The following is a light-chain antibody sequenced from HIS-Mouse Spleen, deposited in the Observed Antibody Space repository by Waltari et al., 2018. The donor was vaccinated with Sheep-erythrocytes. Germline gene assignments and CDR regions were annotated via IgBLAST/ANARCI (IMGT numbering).Light chain of an antibody. CDR3: QQRSNWYT. V-gene: IGKV3-11*01. CDR1: QSVSSY. CDR2: DAS. Sequence: EIVLTQSPATLSLSPGERATLSGRASQSVSSYLAWYHQKPGQAPRLLIYDASNRATGIPARFSGSGSGTDFTLTISSLEPEDFAVYYCQQRSNWYTFGQGTKLEIK. J-gene: IGKJ2*01.